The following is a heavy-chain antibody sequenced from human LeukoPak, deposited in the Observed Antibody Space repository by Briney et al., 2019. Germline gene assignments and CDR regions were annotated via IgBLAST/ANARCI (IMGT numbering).Heavy chain of an antibody. CDR1: GGSISSYY. V-gene: IGHV4-59*12. D-gene: IGHD2-2*01. CDR2: IYYSGST. Sequence: PSETLSLTCTVSGGSISSYYWSWIRQPPGKGLEWIGYIYYSGSTNYNPSLKSRVTISVDTSKNQFSLKMTSVTAADTAVYYCAGDSYCSTTSCYDALEIWGQGTMVTVSS. CDR3: AGDSYCSTTSCYDALEI. J-gene: IGHJ3*02.